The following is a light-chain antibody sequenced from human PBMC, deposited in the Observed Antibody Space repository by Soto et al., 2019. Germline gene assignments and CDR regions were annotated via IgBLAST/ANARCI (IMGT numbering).Light chain of an antibody. CDR3: QQRYSWPIT. CDR2: DVS. J-gene: IGKJ5*01. CDR1: QSVRNS. V-gene: IGKV3-11*01. Sequence: EIVLTQSPATLSLSPGERATLSCRASQSVRNSLIWYQQKPGQAPRLLIYDVSNRATGILARFSGSGSETDFTVTISSVEPEDLAVYYCQQRYSWPITFGQGTRLEIK.